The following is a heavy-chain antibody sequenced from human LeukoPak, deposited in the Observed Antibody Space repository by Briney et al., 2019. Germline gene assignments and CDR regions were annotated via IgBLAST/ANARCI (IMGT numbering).Heavy chain of an antibody. D-gene: IGHD4-17*01. CDR3: ATDKVRFIGIGYGDFDAFDI. CDR2: ISAYNGNT. Sequence: ASVKVSCKASGYTFTSYGISWVRQAPGQELEWMGWISAYNGNTNYAQKLQGRVTMTEDTSTDTAYMELSSLRSEDTAVYYCATDKVRFIGIGYGDFDAFDIWGQGTMVTVSS. CDR1: GYTFTSYG. V-gene: IGHV1-18*01. J-gene: IGHJ3*02.